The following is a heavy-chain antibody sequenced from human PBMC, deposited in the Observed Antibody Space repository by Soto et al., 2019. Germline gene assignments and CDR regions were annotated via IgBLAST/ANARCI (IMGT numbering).Heavy chain of an antibody. D-gene: IGHD5-12*01. CDR1: GGSISSYY. Sequence: SETLSLTCTVSGGSISSYYWSWIRQPPGKGLEWIGYIYYSGSTNYNPSLKSRVTISVDTSKNQFSLKLSSVTAADTAVYYCARHGPPPYIVATITGAYYFDYWGQGTLVTVSS. CDR2: IYYSGST. J-gene: IGHJ4*02. CDR3: ARHGPPPYIVATITGAYYFDY. V-gene: IGHV4-59*08.